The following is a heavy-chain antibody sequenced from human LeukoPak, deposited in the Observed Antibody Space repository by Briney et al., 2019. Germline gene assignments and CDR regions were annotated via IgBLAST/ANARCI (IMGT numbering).Heavy chain of an antibody. V-gene: IGHV1-69*05. Sequence: GASVKVSCKASGGTFSSYAISWVRQAPGQGLEWMGGIIPIFGTANYAQKFQGRVTITTDESTSTAYMELRSLRSDDTAVYYCARGPEVGATIWGQGTLVTVSS. D-gene: IGHD1-26*01. J-gene: IGHJ4*02. CDR2: IIPIFGTA. CDR1: GGTFSSYA. CDR3: ARGPEVGATI.